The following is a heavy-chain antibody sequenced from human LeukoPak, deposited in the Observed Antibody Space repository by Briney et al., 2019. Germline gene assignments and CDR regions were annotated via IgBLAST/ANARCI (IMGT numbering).Heavy chain of an antibody. D-gene: IGHD5-18*01. V-gene: IGHV4-34*01. Sequence: SETLSLTCAVYGGSFSGYYWSWIRQPPGKGLEWIGEINHSGSTNYNPSLKSRVTISVDTSKNQFSLKLSSVTAADTAVYYCARHPRGYGYYMDVWGKGPRSPSP. CDR3: ARHPRGYGYYMDV. J-gene: IGHJ6*03. CDR2: INHSGST. CDR1: GGSFSGYY.